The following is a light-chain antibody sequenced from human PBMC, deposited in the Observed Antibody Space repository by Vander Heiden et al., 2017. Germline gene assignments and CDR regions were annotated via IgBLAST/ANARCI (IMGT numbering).Light chain of an antibody. J-gene: IGKJ5*01. CDR2: VGS. CDR1: HILLHSNGYNY. V-gene: IGKV2-28*01. Sequence: DIVMTQSPPFLPVVPGEPASISCRSSHILLHSNGYNYLDWYLKKPGQSPQLLIYVGSNRASGVPDRFSGSGSGTDFTLKISRDQAEDVGVYYCMQALQTPLTFGQGTRLEIK. CDR3: MQALQTPLT.